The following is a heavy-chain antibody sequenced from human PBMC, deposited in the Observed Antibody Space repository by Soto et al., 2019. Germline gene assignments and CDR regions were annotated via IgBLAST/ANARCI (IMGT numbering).Heavy chain of an antibody. CDR2: IIPIFGTA. CDR1: GGTVISYA. Sequence: SVKVSCKSSGGTVISYAISWVRQAPGQGLEWMGGIIPIFGTANYAQKFQGRVTITADKSTSTAYMELNSQRSEDTAVYYCSRDGMVRGVIMGIYDYYGTDVWGKGPTVTDSS. J-gene: IGHJ6*04. V-gene: IGHV1-69*06. D-gene: IGHD3-10*01. CDR3: SRDGMVRGVIMGIYDYYGTDV.